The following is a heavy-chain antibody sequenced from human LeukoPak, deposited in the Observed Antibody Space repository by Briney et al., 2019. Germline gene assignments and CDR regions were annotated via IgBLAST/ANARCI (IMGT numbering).Heavy chain of an antibody. Sequence: GWVSVIYSGGSTYYADSVKGRFTISRDNAKNALYLQMNSLRAEDTAVYYCASMPYSSWNFDYWGQGTLVTVSS. J-gene: IGHJ4*02. CDR3: ASMPYSSWNFDY. D-gene: IGHD6-6*01. V-gene: IGHV3-53*01. CDR2: IYSGGST.